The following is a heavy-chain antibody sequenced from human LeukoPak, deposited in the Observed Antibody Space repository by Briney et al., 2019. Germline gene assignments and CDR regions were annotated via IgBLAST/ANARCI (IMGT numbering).Heavy chain of an antibody. Sequence: SETLSLPFTVSGDSISSYYWSWIRRPAGKGLEWIGRIYTSGSTNYNPSLKSRVTISVDTSKNQFSLKLSSVTAADTAVYYCARGGSKGFDPWGQGTLVTVSS. CDR1: GDSISSYY. V-gene: IGHV4-4*07. D-gene: IGHD5-12*01. J-gene: IGHJ5*02. CDR2: IYTSGST. CDR3: ARGGSKGFDP.